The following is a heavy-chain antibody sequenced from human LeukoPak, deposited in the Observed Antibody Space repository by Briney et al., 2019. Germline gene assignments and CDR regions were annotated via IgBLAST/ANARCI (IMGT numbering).Heavy chain of an antibody. CDR2: INPSDGST. CDR3: ARVVADSSGWETLDY. J-gene: IGHJ4*02. D-gene: IGHD6-19*01. CDR1: GYTFTTYY. Sequence: ASVKVSCKASGYTFTTYYMHWVRQAPGQGLEWMAIINPSDGSTNYARNFQGRVTMTRDTSTSTVYMELSSLRSEDTALYYCARVVADSSGWETLDYWGQGTLVTVSS. V-gene: IGHV1-46*01.